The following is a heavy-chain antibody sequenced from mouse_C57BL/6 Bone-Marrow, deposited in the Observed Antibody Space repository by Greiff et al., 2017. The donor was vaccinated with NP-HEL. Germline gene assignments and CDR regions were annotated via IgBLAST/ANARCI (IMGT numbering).Heavy chain of an antibody. CDR3: ARYYYGSSYWYFDV. V-gene: IGHV1-22*01. CDR2: INPNNGGT. J-gene: IGHJ1*03. Sequence: EVQLQQSGPELVKPGASVKMSCKASGYTFTDYNMHWVKQSHGKSLEWIGYINPNNGGTSYNQKFKGKATLTVNKSSSTAYMELRSLTSEDSAVYYCARYYYGSSYWYFDVWGTGTTVTVSP. D-gene: IGHD1-1*01. CDR1: GYTFTDYN.